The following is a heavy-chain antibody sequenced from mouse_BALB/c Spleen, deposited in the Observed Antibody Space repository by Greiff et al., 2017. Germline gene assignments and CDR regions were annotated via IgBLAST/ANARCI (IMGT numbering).Heavy chain of an antibody. J-gene: IGHJ4*01. CDR2: IDPETGGT. D-gene: IGHD1-2*01. CDR3: TIGIITTAYYAMDY. Sequence: VQLQQSGAELVRPGASVTLSCKASGYTFTDYEMHWVKQTPVHGLEWIGAIDPETGGTAYNQKFKGKATLTADKSSSTAYMELRSLTSEDSAVYYCTIGIITTAYYAMDYWGQGTSVTVSS. CDR1: GYTFTDYE. V-gene: IGHV1-15*01.